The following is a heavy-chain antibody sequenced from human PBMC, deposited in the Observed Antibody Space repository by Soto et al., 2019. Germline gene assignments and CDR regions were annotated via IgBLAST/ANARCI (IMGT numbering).Heavy chain of an antibody. Sequence: QVQLVQSGAEVKKPGASVKVSCKASGYTFTSYDINWVRQATGQGLEWMGWMNPNSGNTGYAQKFQGRVTMTRNTSISTAYMELSSLRSEDTAVYYCARRGYNSSWYYYYYCGMDVWGQGTTVTVSS. CDR3: ARRGYNSSWYYYYYCGMDV. V-gene: IGHV1-8*01. CDR1: GYTFTSYD. J-gene: IGHJ6*02. CDR2: MNPNSGNT. D-gene: IGHD6-13*01.